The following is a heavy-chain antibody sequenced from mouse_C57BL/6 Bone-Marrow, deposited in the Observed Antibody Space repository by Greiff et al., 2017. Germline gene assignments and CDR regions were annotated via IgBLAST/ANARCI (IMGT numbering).Heavy chain of an antibody. D-gene: IGHD4-1*02. Sequence: VQGVESGPGLVQPSQSLSITCTVSGFSLTSYGVHWVRQSPGKGLEWLGVIWSGGSTDYNAAFISRLSISKDNSKSQVFFKMNSLQADDTAIYYCANSQLGRGAMDYWGQGTSVTVSS. CDR3: ANSQLGRGAMDY. V-gene: IGHV2-2*01. CDR1: GFSLTSYG. CDR2: IWSGGST. J-gene: IGHJ4*01.